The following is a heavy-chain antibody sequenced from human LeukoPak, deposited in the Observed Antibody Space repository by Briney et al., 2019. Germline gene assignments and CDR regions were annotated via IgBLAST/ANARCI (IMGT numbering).Heavy chain of an antibody. J-gene: IGHJ4*02. CDR3: ARWRSGFCSD. CDR1: GYPFNDHY. D-gene: IGHD3-3*01. V-gene: IGHV3-72*01. Sequence: PGGSLRLSCAVSGYPFNDHYIDWVRQAPGKGLEWLGQIRNKLSNYAIEYAASVKGRITISRDESTNSVYLQMNSLKTEDTTMYYCARWRSGFCSDWGQGTLVTVSS. CDR2: IRNKLSNYAI.